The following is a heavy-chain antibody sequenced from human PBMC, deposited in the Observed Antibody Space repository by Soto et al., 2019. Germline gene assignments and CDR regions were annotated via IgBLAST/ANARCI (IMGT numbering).Heavy chain of an antibody. Sequence: GGSLRLSCAASGSSVSREYISWVRQAPGKGLEWVSVIYSGGSTYYADSLKARFTISRDNSKNTVFLQVNSLRVEDTALYYCARDSGSNAFDIWGQGTMVTVSS. CDR2: IYSGGST. CDR1: GSSVSREY. CDR3: ARDSGSNAFDI. D-gene: IGHD3-10*01. J-gene: IGHJ3*02. V-gene: IGHV3-66*01.